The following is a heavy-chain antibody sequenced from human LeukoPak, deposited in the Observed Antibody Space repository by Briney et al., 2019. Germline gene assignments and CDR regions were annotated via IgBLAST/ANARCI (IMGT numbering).Heavy chain of an antibody. V-gene: IGHV1-2*02. CDR1: GYTFAGYY. D-gene: IGHD4-17*01. CDR2: INPNSGGT. J-gene: IGHJ2*01. CDR3: ASRASSVTTRGWYFDL. Sequence: ASVKVSCKASGYTFAGYYMRWVRQAPGQGLEWMGWINPNSGGTNYAQKFQGRVTMTRDTSISTAYMELSRLRSDDTAVYYCASRASSVTTRGWYFDLWGRGTLVTVSS.